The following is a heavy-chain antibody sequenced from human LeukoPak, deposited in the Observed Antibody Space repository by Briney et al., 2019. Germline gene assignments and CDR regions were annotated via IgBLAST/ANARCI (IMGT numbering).Heavy chain of an antibody. V-gene: IGHV4-30-4*08. D-gene: IGHD2-2*01. CDR2: IYYSGGT. CDR3: ARDYCSSTSCRGWFDP. Sequence: SQTLSLTCTVSGGSISSGDYYWSWIRQPPGKGLEWIGYIYYSGGTYYNPSLKSRVTISVDTSKNQFSLKLSSVTAADTAVYYCARDYCSSTSCRGWFDPWGQGTLVTVSS. CDR1: GGSISSGDYY. J-gene: IGHJ5*02.